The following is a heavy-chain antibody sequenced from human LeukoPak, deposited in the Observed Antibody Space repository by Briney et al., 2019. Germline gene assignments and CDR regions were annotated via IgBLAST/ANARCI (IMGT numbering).Heavy chain of an antibody. V-gene: IGHV3-48*03. CDR3: AIIGDASGYNFVEYFHH. CDR2: ISGSETAI. J-gene: IGHJ1*01. Sequence: PGGSLRLSCAASGFIFSSYEMNWVRQAPGKGLEWIAYISGSETAIYYADSVKGRFTISRDNAKNPLFLQMNSLRAEDTAVYYCAIIGDASGYNFVEYFHHWGQGTLVTVSS. CDR1: GFIFSSYE. D-gene: IGHD3-22*01.